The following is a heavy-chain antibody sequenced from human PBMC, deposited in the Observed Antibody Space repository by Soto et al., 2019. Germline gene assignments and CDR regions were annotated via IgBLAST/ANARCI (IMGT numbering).Heavy chain of an antibody. Sequence: PGGSLRLSCAASGFTFSSYAMHWVRQAPGKGLEWVAVISYDGSNKYYADSVKGRFTISRDNSKNTLYLQMNSLRAEDTAVYYCARNGVMPAAKYNWFDPWGQGTLVTVSS. CDR2: ISYDGSNK. CDR1: GFTFSSYA. J-gene: IGHJ5*02. D-gene: IGHD2-2*01. V-gene: IGHV3-30-3*01. CDR3: ARNGVMPAAKYNWFDP.